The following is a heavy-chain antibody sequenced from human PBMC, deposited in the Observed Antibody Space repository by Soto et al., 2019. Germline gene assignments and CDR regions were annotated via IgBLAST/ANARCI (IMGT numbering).Heavy chain of an antibody. CDR1: GGSISSYY. J-gene: IGHJ5*02. V-gene: IGHV4-59*01. CDR2: IYYSGRT. Sequence: SETLSLTCIVSGGSISSYYWSWIRQPPWLGLEWLGYIYYSGRTHYTPSLKSRVPISEDTSKNQFSLKLSSVTAADTAVYYGARWYSSSYNWFDPWGQGTLVTVSS. CDR3: ARWYSSSYNWFDP. D-gene: IGHD6-6*01.